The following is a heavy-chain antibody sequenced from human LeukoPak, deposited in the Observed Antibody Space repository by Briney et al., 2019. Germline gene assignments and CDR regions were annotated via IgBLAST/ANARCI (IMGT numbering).Heavy chain of an antibody. Sequence: GGSLRLSCAASGFTFSSYGMHWVRQAPGKGLEWVAVISYDGSNKYYADSVRGRFTISRDNSKNTLYLQMNSLRAEDTAVYYCLAYFDYWGQGTLVTVSP. CDR2: ISYDGSNK. CDR3: LAYFDY. J-gene: IGHJ4*02. V-gene: IGHV3-30*03. CDR1: GFTFSSYG.